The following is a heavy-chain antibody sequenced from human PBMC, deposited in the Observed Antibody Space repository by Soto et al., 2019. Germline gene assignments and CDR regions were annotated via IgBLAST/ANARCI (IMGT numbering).Heavy chain of an antibody. J-gene: IGHJ4*02. Sequence: PSETLSLTCAVSGGSISRGGYSWSWIRQPPGKGLEWIGYIYPSGSTYYNPSLKSRVTISVDRSKNQFSLKLSSVTAADTAVYYCARVMTTATTLDYWGQGPLVTVSS. CDR3: ARVMTTATTLDY. CDR2: IYPSGST. V-gene: IGHV4-30-2*01. D-gene: IGHD4-4*01. CDR1: GGSISRGGYS.